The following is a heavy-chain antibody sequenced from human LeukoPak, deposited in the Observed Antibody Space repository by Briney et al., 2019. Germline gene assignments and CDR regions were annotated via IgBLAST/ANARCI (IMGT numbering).Heavy chain of an antibody. J-gene: IGHJ4*02. CDR2: ISFDGNNK. V-gene: IGHV3-30*02. CDR3: ARGLLWFGEDYLDY. D-gene: IGHD3-10*01. Sequence: GGALRLSCATSGFTFFTYAIHWVRQTPREGLEWVAFISFDGNNKHYADSVKGRFTISRDNSKNTLFLQMNSLRAEDTAVYFCARGLLWFGEDYLDYWGQRTLVTVSS. CDR1: GFTFFTYA.